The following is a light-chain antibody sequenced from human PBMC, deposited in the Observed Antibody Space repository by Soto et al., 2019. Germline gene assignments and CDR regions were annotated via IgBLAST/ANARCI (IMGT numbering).Light chain of an antibody. V-gene: IGKV1-39*01. Sequence: DIQMTQSPSSLSTSVGDRVTITCRASQSITNYLNWYQQKPGRVPKLLIYAASRLQSGVPSRFSGSGSGTDFTLTISSLQPEDFATYYCQQSYITPSTFGQGTQVEIK. CDR3: QQSYITPST. J-gene: IGKJ1*01. CDR2: AAS. CDR1: QSITNY.